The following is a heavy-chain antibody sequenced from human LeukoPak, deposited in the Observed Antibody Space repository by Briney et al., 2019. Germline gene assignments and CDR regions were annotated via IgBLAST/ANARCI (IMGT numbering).Heavy chain of an antibody. J-gene: IGHJ4*02. CDR3: ARTRGAQIFGGVTPYYFDY. CDR2: IYYSGST. V-gene: IGHV4-31*03. Sequence: PSQTLSLTCTVSGGSISSGGYYWSWIRQHPGKGLEWIGYIYYSGSTYYNPSLKSRVTISVDTSKNQFSLKLSSVTAADTAVYYCARTRGAQIFGGVTPYYFDYWGQGTLVTVSS. CDR1: GGSISSGGYY. D-gene: IGHD3-3*01.